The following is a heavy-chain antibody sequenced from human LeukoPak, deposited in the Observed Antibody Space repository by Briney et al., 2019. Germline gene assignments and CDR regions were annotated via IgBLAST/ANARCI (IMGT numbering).Heavy chain of an antibody. CDR1: GYTFTGYY. D-gene: IGHD2-2*01. Sequence: GSVKVSCKASGYTFTGYYMHWVRQAPGQGLEWMGWINPNSGGTNYAQKFQGRVTMTRDTSISTAYMELSRLRSDDTAVYYCAGSSAYCSSTSCYAFDPWGQGTLVTVSS. J-gene: IGHJ5*02. CDR2: INPNSGGT. CDR3: AGSSAYCSSTSCYAFDP. V-gene: IGHV1-2*02.